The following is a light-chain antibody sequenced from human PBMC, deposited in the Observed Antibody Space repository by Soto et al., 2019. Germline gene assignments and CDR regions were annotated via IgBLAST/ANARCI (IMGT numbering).Light chain of an antibody. CDR2: AAS. Sequence: IQMTQSPYSLSASVEDRVIITCRASQSIINHLNWYQQKPGKAPKLLIFAASSLQSGVPSRFSGSRSGPDFTLTISSLQPEDFATYYCQQSYSSPPTFGQRTNVDI. CDR1: QSIINH. CDR3: QQSYSSPPT. V-gene: IGKV1-39*01. J-gene: IGKJ1*01.